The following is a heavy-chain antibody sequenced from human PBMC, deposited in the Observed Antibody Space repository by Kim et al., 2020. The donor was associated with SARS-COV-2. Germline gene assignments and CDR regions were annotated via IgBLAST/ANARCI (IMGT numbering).Heavy chain of an antibody. CDR3: ARFGADKETPGGRWFDP. V-gene: IGHV3-33*01. Sequence: GGSLRLSCAASGFTFSSYGMHWVRQAPGKGLEWVAVIWYDGSNKYYADSVKGRFTISRDNSKNTLYLQMNSLRAEDTAVYYCARFGADKETPGGRWFDPWGQGTLVTVSS. D-gene: IGHD3-10*01. J-gene: IGHJ5*02. CDR2: IWYDGSNK. CDR1: GFTFSSYG.